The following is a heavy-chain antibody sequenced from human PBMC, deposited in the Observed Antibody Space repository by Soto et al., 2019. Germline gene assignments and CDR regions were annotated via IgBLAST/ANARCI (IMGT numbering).Heavy chain of an antibody. Sequence: GGSLRLSCAASGFTFSDSWMDWARQVQGKGPEWVANINQDGSGKNYVDSVKGRFTISRDNAKNSLYLQMNSLRAEDTAVYYCASLGRHGWGQGTTVTVSS. J-gene: IGHJ6*02. V-gene: IGHV3-7*01. CDR2: INQDGSGK. CDR3: ASLGRHG. CDR1: GFTFSDSW. D-gene: IGHD3-16*01.